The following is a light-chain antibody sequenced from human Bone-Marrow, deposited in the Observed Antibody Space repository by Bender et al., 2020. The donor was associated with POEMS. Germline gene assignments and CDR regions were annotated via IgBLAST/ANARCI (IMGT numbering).Light chain of an antibody. V-gene: IGLV3-21*02. Sequence: SYVLTQPPSVSVAPGQTARLTCGGNNIGSNSVCWYQQKPGQAPVLVVYDDSDRPSGIPERFSGSNSGNTATLTISRVEAGDEAHYYCQVWDTGSVSVVFGGGTKLTVL. CDR1: NIGSNS. J-gene: IGLJ3*02. CDR3: QVWDTGSVSVV. CDR2: DDS.